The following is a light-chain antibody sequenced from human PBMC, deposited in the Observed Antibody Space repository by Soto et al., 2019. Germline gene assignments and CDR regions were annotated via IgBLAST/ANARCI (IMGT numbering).Light chain of an antibody. V-gene: IGLV2-14*01. CDR3: SSFASTHTYV. CDR1: SSDVAFYNH. CDR2: EVN. J-gene: IGLJ1*01. Sequence: QSALTQPASVSGSPGQSITISCTGTSSDVAFYNHVSWYQQHPGKAPKLLIYEVNNRPSGVSHLFSGSKSGNTASLTISGLQAEDEADYYCSSFASTHTYVFGTGTKVTVL.